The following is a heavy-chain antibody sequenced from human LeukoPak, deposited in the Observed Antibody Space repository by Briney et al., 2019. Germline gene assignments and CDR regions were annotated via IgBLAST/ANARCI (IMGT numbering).Heavy chain of an antibody. V-gene: IGHV4-34*01. CDR3: ARGLHWFDP. J-gene: IGHJ5*02. CDR1: GGSFSGYY. Sequence: LETLSLTCAVYGGSFSGYYWSWIRQPPGKGLEWIGEINHSGSTNYNPSLKSRVTISVDTSKNQFSLKLSSVTAADTAVYYCARGLHWFDPWGQGTLVTVSS. CDR2: INHSGST.